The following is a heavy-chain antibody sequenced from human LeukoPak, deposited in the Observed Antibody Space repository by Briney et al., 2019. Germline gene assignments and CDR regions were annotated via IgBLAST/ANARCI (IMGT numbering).Heavy chain of an antibody. D-gene: IGHD1-1*01. CDR3: ARPPGCLDPLDY. V-gene: IGHV3-33*01. CDR2: IWCDGSNK. CDR1: GFTFSSYG. Sequence: GGSLRLSCAASGFTFSSYGMHWVRQAPGKGLEWVAVIWCDGSNKYYADSVKGRFTISRDNSKNTLYLQMNSLRAEDTAVYYCARPPGCLDPLDYWGQGTLVTVSS. J-gene: IGHJ4*02.